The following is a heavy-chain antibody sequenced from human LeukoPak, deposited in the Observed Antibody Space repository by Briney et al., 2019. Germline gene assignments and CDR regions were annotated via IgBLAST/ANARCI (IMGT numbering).Heavy chain of an antibody. V-gene: IGHV3-20*04. CDR3: ARYYYDSSGYSYYYYYMDV. CDR1: GFTFDDYG. CDR2: INWNGGST. J-gene: IGHJ6*03. Sequence: GGSLGLSXAASGFTFDDYGMSWVRQAPGKGLEWVSGINWNGGSTGYADSVKGRFTISRDNAKNSLYLQMNSLRAEDTALYYCARYYYDSSGYSYYYYYMDVWGKGTTVTVSS. D-gene: IGHD3-22*01.